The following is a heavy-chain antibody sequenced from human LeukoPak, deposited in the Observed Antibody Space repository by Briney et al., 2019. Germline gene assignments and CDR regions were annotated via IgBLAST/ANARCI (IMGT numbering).Heavy chain of an antibody. V-gene: IGHV4-4*07. J-gene: IGHJ4*02. CDR3: ASLHDYGDYGLDY. D-gene: IGHD4-17*01. CDR1: GGSISSYY. CDR2: THTSGST. Sequence: SETLSLTRTVSGGSISSYYWNWIRQPAGKGLEWIGRTHTSGSTNYNPSLKSRVTMSVDTSKNQFSLKLSSVTAADTAVYYCASLHDYGDYGLDYWGQGTLVTVSS.